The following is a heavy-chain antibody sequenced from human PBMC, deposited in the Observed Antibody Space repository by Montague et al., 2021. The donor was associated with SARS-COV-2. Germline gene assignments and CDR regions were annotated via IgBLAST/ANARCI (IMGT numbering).Heavy chain of an antibody. CDR3: ARVLSYYGMDV. Sequence: SRRISFYASGFTFSSYGMHWVRHSPGKGLELVSVIWYAGSNKYYADSVKGRFTISRDNSKNTLYLQMNSLRAEDTAVYYCARVLSYYGMDVWGQGTTVTVSS. CDR1: GFTFSSYG. J-gene: IGHJ6*02. D-gene: IGHD3-10*01. V-gene: IGHV3-33*01. CDR2: IWYAGSNK.